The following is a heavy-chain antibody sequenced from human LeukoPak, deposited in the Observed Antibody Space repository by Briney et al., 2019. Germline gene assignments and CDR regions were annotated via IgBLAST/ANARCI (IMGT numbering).Heavy chain of an antibody. CDR2: IYYSGSV. CDR1: GGSISSSSYY. V-gene: IGHV4-39*01. Sequence: SETLSLTCTVSGGSISSSSYYWGWIRQPPGRGLEWIANIYYSGSVYYSPSLKSRVTVSIDTSKNQFSLKLNSVTAADTAVYYCARQSTIAAARIDPWGQGTLVTVSS. CDR3: ARQSTIAAARIDP. J-gene: IGHJ5*02. D-gene: IGHD6-25*01.